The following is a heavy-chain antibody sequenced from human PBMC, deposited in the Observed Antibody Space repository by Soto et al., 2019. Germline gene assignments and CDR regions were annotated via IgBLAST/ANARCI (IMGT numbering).Heavy chain of an antibody. CDR1: GFTFITYA. CDR2: ISGSGGTT. D-gene: IGHD3-3*01. V-gene: IGHV3-23*01. J-gene: IGHJ6*02. CDR3: AKRRRFLEVIDFYFTVDV. Sequence: PGGSLRLSCAASGFTFITYAMTWVRQAPGKGLEWVSTISGSGGTTYYADSVKGRFTISRDNSKNTLFLQMNSLRADDTAVYYCAKRRRFLEVIDFYFTVDVWGQGTTVTVSS.